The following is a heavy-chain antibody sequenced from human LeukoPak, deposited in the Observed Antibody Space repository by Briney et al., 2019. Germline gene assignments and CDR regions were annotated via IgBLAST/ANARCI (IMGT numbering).Heavy chain of an antibody. J-gene: IGHJ4*02. V-gene: IGHV3-7*01. Sequence: PGGSLRLSCAASGFSFSNYWMSWVRQAPGKGLEWVANIKHDGTEKHYVDSVEGRFTVSRDNAKNSLYLQMNTLRAEDTAVYYCARDPPGSGSLLHFEYWGQGTVVTVSS. CDR1: GFSFSNYW. D-gene: IGHD5-12*01. CDR2: IKHDGTEK. CDR3: ARDPPGSGSLLHFEY.